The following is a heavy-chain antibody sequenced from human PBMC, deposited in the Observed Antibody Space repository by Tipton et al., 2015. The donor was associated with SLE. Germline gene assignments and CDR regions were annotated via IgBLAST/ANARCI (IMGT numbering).Heavy chain of an antibody. CDR3: ARPVHYDFWSGYYTPPEAFDI. CDR1: GGSISSSSYY. Sequence: TLSLTCTVSGGSISSSSYYWGWIRQPPGKGLEWIGSIYYSGSTYYNPSLKSRVTISVDTSKNQFSLKLSSVTAADTAVYYCARPVHYDFWSGYYTPPEAFDIWGQETMVTVSS. J-gene: IGHJ3*02. CDR2: IYYSGST. D-gene: IGHD3-3*01. V-gene: IGHV4-39*01.